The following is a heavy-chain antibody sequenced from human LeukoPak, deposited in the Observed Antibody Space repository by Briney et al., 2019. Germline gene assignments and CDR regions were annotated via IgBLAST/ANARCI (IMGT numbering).Heavy chain of an antibody. D-gene: IGHD3-3*01. CDR1: GFTFSSYA. CDR2: INSGGST. CDR3: AKDFPLNPYYDFWSGYSTSYYYYGMDV. J-gene: IGHJ6*02. V-gene: IGHV3-23*01. Sequence: GGSLRLSCAASGFTFSSYAMSWVRQAPGKGLEWVSAINSGGSTYYADSVKGRFTISRDNSKNTLYLQMNSLRAEDTAVYYCAKDFPLNPYYDFWSGYSTSYYYYGMDVWGQGTTVTVSS.